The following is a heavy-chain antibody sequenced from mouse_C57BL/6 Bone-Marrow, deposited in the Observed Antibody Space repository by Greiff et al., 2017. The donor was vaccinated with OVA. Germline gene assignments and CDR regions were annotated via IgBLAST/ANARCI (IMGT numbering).Heavy chain of an antibody. J-gene: IGHJ1*03. CDR3: ARRGIGYFDV. Sequence: QVQLQQPGAELVKPGASVKLSCKASGYTFTSYWMHWVKQRPGQGLVWIGMIHPNSGSTNYNEKFKSKATLTVDKSSSTAYMQLSSLTSEDSAVYYCARRGIGYFDVWGTGTTVTVSS. V-gene: IGHV1-64*01. CDR2: IHPNSGST. CDR1: GYTFTSYW.